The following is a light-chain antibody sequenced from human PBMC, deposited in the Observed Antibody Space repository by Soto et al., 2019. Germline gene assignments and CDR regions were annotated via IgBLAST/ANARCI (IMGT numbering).Light chain of an antibody. J-gene: IGLJ3*02. CDR1: SSDVGGYDY. CDR2: DVN. Sequence: QSALTQPRSVSASPGQSVTISCTGTSSDVGGYDYVSWYQQYPGKAPKFIIYDVNKRPSGVPDRFSGSKSGNSASLTISGLQAEDEADYYCCSFAGSYSGVFGGGTKLTVL. CDR3: CSFAGSYSGV. V-gene: IGLV2-11*01.